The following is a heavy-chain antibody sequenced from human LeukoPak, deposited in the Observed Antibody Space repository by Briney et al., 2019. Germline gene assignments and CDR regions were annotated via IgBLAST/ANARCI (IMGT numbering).Heavy chain of an antibody. Sequence: GGSRRLSCEVSGFTFSNYNMHWVRQAPGKGLEWVSYISLSSTTIYYADSVKGRFTISRDNAKNSLPLGMNSLRAEDSSVYYCAREAPYSNTWTVFDSWGQGTLVTVSS. D-gene: IGHD6-13*01. J-gene: IGHJ4*02. V-gene: IGHV3-48*04. CDR2: ISLSSTTI. CDR1: GFTFSNYN. CDR3: AREAPYSNTWTVFDS.